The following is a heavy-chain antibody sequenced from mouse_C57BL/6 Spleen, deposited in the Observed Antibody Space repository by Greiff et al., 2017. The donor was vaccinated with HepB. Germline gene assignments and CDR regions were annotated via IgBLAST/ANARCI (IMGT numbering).Heavy chain of an antibody. J-gene: IGHJ2*01. CDR3: ARSDY. Sequence: QVQLQQPGAELVRPGTSVKLSCKASGYTFTSFWMHWVKQRPGHGLEWIGVIDPSDSYTNYNQKFKGKATLTVDTSSSTAYMQLSSLTSEDSAVYYCARSDYWGQGTTRTVSS. CDR2: IDPSDSYT. V-gene: IGHV1-59*01. CDR1: GYTFTSFW.